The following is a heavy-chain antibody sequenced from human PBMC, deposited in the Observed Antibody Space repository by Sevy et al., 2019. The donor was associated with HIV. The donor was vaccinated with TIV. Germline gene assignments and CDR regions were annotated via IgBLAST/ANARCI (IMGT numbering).Heavy chain of an antibody. CDR2: TRNQADSYTK. CDR1: GFTFSDHY. Sequence: GGSLRLSCAASGFTFSDHYMEWVRQAPGKGLEWVGRTRNQADSYTKEYAASVKGRFTISIDDSKNSLYLQMNSLKTEDTAVNYCATRAGIAAAGRVFDYWGQGSLVTVSS. D-gene: IGHD6-13*01. CDR3: ATRAGIAAAGRVFDY. V-gene: IGHV3-72*01. J-gene: IGHJ4*02.